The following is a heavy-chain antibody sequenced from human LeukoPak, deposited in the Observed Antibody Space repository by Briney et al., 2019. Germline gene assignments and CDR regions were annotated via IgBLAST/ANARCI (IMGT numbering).Heavy chain of an antibody. J-gene: IGHJ4*02. V-gene: IGHV4-59*01. Sequence: PSETLSLTCTVSGGSISSYYWSWIRQPPGKGLEWIGYIYHSGSTNYNPSLKSRVTISVDTSKNQFSLKLSSVTAADTAVYYCARGRITYYDYVWGSYRFVSFDYWGQGPLVTVSS. D-gene: IGHD3-16*02. CDR2: IYHSGST. CDR3: ARGRITYYDYVWGSYRFVSFDY. CDR1: GGSISSYY.